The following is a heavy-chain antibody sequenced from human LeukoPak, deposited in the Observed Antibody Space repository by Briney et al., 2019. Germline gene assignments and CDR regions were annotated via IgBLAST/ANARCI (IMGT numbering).Heavy chain of an antibody. CDR1: GYTFTSYY. CDR2: INPSGGST. D-gene: IGHD3-3*01. CDR3: ASHSPPGFWSGYFTYFDY. Sequence: GASVKVSCKASGYTFTSYYMHWVRQAPGQGLEWMGIINPSGGSTSYAQKFQGRVTMTRDTSISTAYMELSRLRSDDTAVYYCASHSPPGFWSGYFTYFDYWGQGTLVTVSS. V-gene: IGHV1-46*01. J-gene: IGHJ4*02.